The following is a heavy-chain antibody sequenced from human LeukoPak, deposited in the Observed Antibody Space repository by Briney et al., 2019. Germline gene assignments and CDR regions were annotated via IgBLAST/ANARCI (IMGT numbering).Heavy chain of an antibody. CDR3: ARLGSKAYYYYGMDV. CDR2: IYYSGST. Sequence: PSETLSLTCTVSGGSISSSSYYWGWIRQPPGKGLEWMGSIYYSGSTYYNPSLKSRVTISVDTSKNQFSLKLSSVTAADTAVFYCARLGSKAYYYYGMDVWGQGTTVTVSS. D-gene: IGHD1-26*01. CDR1: GGSISSSSYY. V-gene: IGHV4-39*01. J-gene: IGHJ6*02.